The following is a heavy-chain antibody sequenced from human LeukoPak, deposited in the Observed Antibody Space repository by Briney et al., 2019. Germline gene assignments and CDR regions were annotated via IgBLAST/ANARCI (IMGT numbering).Heavy chain of an antibody. Sequence: AVKETCKASGNTFSTYAINWVRHAPGQGLEWMGRIIPMLDIANYAQKFQGRVTITADKSTSTAHMDLSSLRSEDTAVYYCARDLRSDEEYFDYWGQKTV. CDR3: ARDLRSDEEYFDY. V-gene: IGHV1-69*04. D-gene: IGHD2-21*02. J-gene: IGHJ4*02. CDR2: IIPMLDIA. CDR1: GNTFSTYA.